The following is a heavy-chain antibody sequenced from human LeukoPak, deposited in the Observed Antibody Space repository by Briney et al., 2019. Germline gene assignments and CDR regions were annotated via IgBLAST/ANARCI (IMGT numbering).Heavy chain of an antibody. D-gene: IGHD6-13*01. CDR2: INHSGST. J-gene: IGHJ3*02. Sequence: SETLSLTCAVYGGSFSGYYWSWIRQPPGKGLEWIGEINHSGSTNYNPSLKSRVTISVDTSENQFSLKLSSVTAADTAVYYCAREIAAAGTGAFDIWGQGTMVTVSS. CDR3: AREIAAAGTGAFDI. V-gene: IGHV4-34*01. CDR1: GGSFSGYY.